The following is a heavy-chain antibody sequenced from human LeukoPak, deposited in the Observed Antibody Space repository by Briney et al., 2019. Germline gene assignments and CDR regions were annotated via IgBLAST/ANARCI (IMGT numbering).Heavy chain of an antibody. CDR1: GYIFSDYY. D-gene: IGHD6-13*01. J-gene: IGHJ4*02. V-gene: IGHV1-2*02. CDR3: ARGAEAETSPLDF. Sequence: ASVKVSCKASGYIFSDYYMHWVRQAPGQGLEWLGWINPKSGAADYAQQFRGRVTMTRDTSINTDYMEMKRVTSDDTAVYYCARGAEAETSPLDFWGQGTLVIV. CDR2: INPKSGAA.